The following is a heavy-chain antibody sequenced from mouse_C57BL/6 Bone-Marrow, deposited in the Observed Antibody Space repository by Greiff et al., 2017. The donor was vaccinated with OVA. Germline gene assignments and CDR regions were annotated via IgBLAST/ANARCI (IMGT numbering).Heavy chain of an antibody. V-gene: IGHV5-17*01. Sequence: EVQLVESGGGLVKPGGSLKLSCAASGFTFSDYGMHWVRQAPEKGLEWVAYISSGSSTIYYADTVKGRFTISRDNAKNTLFLQMTSLGSEDTAMYYGANGLYDQYAYWGQGTLVTVSA. CDR1: GFTFSDYG. D-gene: IGHD3-3*01. J-gene: IGHJ3*01. CDR3: ANGLYDQYAY. CDR2: ISSGSSTI.